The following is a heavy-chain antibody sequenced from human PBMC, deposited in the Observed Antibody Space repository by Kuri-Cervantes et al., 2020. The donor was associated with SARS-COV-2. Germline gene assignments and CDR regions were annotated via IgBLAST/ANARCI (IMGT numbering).Heavy chain of an antibody. CDR1: GVSFRGYY. D-gene: IGHD5-18*01. Sequence: GSLRLSCTFSGVSFRGYYWSWIRQPPGKGLEWTGEIHGSGGATYNSSLKSRVTLSVDASKNQFSLRLTSVTAADTAVYYCGSPAGGYKSGFDSLGFWGQGTLVTVSS. CDR3: GSPAGGYKSGFDSLGF. V-gene: IGHV4-34*01. J-gene: IGHJ4*02. CDR2: IHGSGGA.